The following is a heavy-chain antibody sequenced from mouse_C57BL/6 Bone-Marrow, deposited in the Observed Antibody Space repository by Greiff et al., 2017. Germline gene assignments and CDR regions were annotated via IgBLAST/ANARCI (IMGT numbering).Heavy chain of an antibody. CDR2: INPYNGGT. CDR1: GYTFTDYY. J-gene: IGHJ3*01. Sequence: EVQLQQSGPVLVKPGASVKMSCKASGYTFTDYYMNWVKQSHGKSLEWIGVINPYNGGTSYNQKLKGKATLTVDKSSSTAYMELNSLTSEDSAVYYCARPYYYGSPWFAYWGQGTLVTVSA. D-gene: IGHD1-1*01. CDR3: ARPYYYGSPWFAY. V-gene: IGHV1-19*01.